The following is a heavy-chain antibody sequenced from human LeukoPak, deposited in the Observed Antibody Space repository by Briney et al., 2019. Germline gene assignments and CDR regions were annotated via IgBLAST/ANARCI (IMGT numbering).Heavy chain of an antibody. CDR1: GFTFSSYW. Sequence: GGSLRLSCAASGFTFSSYWMSWVRQAPGKGLEWVATIHYIRDGPYYADSVEGRFTISRDDSKNTVYLQMNSLRVEDTAIYYCARCVTGWPNWFAPWGQGTLVTVSS. J-gene: IGHJ5*02. D-gene: IGHD6-19*01. CDR3: ARCVTGWPNWFAP. CDR2: IHYIRDGP. V-gene: IGHV3-23*01.